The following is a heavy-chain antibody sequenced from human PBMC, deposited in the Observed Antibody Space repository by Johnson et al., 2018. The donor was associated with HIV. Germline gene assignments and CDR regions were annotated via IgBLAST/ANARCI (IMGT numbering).Heavy chain of an antibody. Sequence: VQLVESGGGVVQPGRSLRLSCAASGFTFSSYAMHWVRQAPGKGLEWVSGINYYGANTAYADSVRGRSTISRDNAKNSLYLHMNSLRAEDTAFYSCARGFSSGYNDAFDIWGQGTMVTVSS. CDR3: ARGFSSGYNDAFDI. CDR1: GFTFSSYA. V-gene: IGHV3-20*04. CDR2: INYYGANT. J-gene: IGHJ3*02. D-gene: IGHD3-22*01.